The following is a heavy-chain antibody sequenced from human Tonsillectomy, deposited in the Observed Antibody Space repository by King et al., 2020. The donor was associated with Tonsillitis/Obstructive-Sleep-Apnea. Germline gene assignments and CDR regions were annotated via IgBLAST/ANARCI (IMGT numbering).Heavy chain of an antibody. V-gene: IGHV6-1*01. CDR3: ARAPTREVPPAMDFDY. Sequence: LQLQESGPGLVKPSQTLSLTCAISGDSVSSNSAAWNWIRQSPSRGLEWLGRTYYKSKWNNDYAVSVKSRITFNPDTSKNQFSLQLNSVTPEDTAVYYCARAPTREVPPAMDFDYWGQGTLVTVSS. CDR1: GDSVSSNSAA. J-gene: IGHJ4*02. CDR2: TYYKSKWNN. D-gene: IGHD2-2*01.